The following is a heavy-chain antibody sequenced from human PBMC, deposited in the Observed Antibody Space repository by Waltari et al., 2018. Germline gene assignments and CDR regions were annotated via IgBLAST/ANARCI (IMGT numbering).Heavy chain of an antibody. CDR3: ARDRPHSGSYFDGMDV. J-gene: IGHJ6*02. Sequence: QVQLVQSGAEVKKPGASVKVSCKASGYTFTGYYMHWVRQAPGQGLAWMGRINPNSGGTNYAQKFQGRVTMTRDTSISTAYMELSRLRSDDTAVYYCARDRPHSGSYFDGMDVWGQGTTVTVSS. V-gene: IGHV1-2*06. D-gene: IGHD1-26*01. CDR1: GYTFTGYY. CDR2: INPNSGGT.